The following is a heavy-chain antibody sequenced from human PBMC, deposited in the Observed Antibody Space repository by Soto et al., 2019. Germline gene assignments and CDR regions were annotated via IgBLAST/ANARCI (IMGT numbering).Heavy chain of an antibody. D-gene: IGHD3-3*01. CDR3: SRESTYYDFWSGYLEY. CDR2: ISTYNGNT. Sequence: QVQLVQSGAEVKKPGASVKVSCKASGYTFSHYGISWVRQAPGQGLEWMGWISTYNGNTNYAQKLQDRVNMTTDTSTSTAYMELRGLRSDDTAVYYCSRESTYYDFWSGYLEYWGQGTLVTVSS. J-gene: IGHJ4*02. CDR1: GYTFSHYG. V-gene: IGHV1-18*01.